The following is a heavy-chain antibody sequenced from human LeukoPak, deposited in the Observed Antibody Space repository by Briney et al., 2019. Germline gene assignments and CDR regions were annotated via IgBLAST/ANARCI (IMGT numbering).Heavy chain of an antibody. CDR3: ARPYYDILTGYQMTDAFDI. CDR1: GFTFSTYA. CDR2: MSGSGTTI. Sequence: GGSLRLSCAASGFTFSTYAMSWVRQAPGKGLEWVSYMSGSGTTIYYADSVKGRFTISRDNSKNTLYLQMNSLRAEDTAVYYCARPYYDILTGYQMTDAFDIWGQGTMVTVSS. V-gene: IGHV3-23*01. J-gene: IGHJ3*02. D-gene: IGHD3-9*01.